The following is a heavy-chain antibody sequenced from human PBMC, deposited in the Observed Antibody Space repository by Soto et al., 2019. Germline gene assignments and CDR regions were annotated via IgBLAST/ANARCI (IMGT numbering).Heavy chain of an antibody. J-gene: IGHJ5*02. D-gene: IGHD5-12*01. V-gene: IGHV3-74*01. Sequence: EVQLVESGGGLVQPGGSLSLSCAASGFTFSTYWMHWVRQVPGKGLVWVARSNSDGSTTSYADSVKGRFTISRDNAKNTLFLQMNSLRAEDTAVYYCAGGVATLLAWGQGTLVTVSS. CDR2: SNSDGSTT. CDR3: AGGVATLLA. CDR1: GFTFSTYW.